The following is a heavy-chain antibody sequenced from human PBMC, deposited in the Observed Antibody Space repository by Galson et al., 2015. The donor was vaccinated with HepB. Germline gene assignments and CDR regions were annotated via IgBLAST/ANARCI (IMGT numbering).Heavy chain of an antibody. CDR1: GFIFSDSA. D-gene: IGHD2-8*01. V-gene: IGHV3-33*01. J-gene: IGHJ4*02. CDR2: IYYDGGDN. Sequence: SLRLSCAASGFIFSDSAMHWVRQAPGKGLEWVAVIYYDGGDNYYADSVKGRFTISRDNSENTLYLQMNSLRAEDTAVYYCASGDCTNGVCNFFDYWGQGTLVTVSS. CDR3: ASGDCTNGVCNFFDY.